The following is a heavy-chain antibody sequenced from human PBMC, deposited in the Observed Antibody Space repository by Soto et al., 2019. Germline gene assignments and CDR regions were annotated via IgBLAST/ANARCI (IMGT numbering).Heavy chain of an antibody. CDR2: VSGSGSRS. CDR1: GFTFSNYA. V-gene: IGHV3-23*01. D-gene: IGHD3-3*01. Sequence: PGGSLRLSCAASGFTFSNYAMNWVRQAPGKGLEWVSVVSGSGSRSYYADSVKGRFTISRDNAKNTLYLQMNSLRAEDTAVYYCARDLVEIVDFWSGYNYYMDVWGKGTTVTVSS. J-gene: IGHJ6*03. CDR3: ARDLVEIVDFWSGYNYYMDV.